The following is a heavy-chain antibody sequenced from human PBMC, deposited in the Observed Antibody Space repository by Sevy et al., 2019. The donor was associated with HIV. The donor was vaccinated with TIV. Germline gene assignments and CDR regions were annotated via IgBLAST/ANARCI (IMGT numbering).Heavy chain of an antibody. Sequence: GGCLSLSCAASGFTFSNYYMNWVRQGPGKGLVWVARLNGDGSDINYADAVRGRFTISRDNTKNTLYLQMSSLRGEDTAVYYCFVRIRDSSEIDYWGQGTLVTVSS. CDR3: FVRIRDSSEIDY. J-gene: IGHJ4*02. D-gene: IGHD6-6*01. V-gene: IGHV3-74*01. CDR2: LNGDGSDI. CDR1: GFTFSNYY.